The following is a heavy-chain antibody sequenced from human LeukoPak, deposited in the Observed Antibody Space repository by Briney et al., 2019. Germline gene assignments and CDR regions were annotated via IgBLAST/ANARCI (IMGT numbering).Heavy chain of an antibody. J-gene: IGHJ4*02. CDR2: INPNSGGT. V-gene: IGHV1-2*02. D-gene: IGHD1-26*01. Sequence: ASVKVSCKASGYTFTGYYMHWVRQAPGQVLEWVGWINPNSGGTNYAQKFQGRVTMTRDTSISTAYMELSRLRSDDTAVYYCARIAGSASYQDADYWGQGTLVTVSS. CDR1: GYTFTGYY. CDR3: ARIAGSASYQDADY.